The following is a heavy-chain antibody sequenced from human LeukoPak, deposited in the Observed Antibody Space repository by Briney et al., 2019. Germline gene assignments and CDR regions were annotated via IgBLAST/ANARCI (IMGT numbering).Heavy chain of an antibody. D-gene: IGHD3-9*01. CDR3: ARDPLNYDILTGYLLGY. CDR2: ISAYNGNT. Sequence: ASVKVSCKASGYTFTSYGISWVRQAPGQGLEWMGWISAYNGNTNYAQNLQGRVTMTTDTSTSTAYMELRSLRSDDTAVYYCARDPLNYDILTGYLLGYWGQGTLVTVSS. V-gene: IGHV1-18*01. J-gene: IGHJ4*02. CDR1: GYTFTSYG.